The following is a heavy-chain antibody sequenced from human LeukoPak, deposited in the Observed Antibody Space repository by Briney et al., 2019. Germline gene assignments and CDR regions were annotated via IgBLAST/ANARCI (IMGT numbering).Heavy chain of an antibody. CDR2: IYYGST. CDR3: ARFDSTGYYCPY. J-gene: IGHJ4*02. D-gene: IGHD3-22*01. Sequence: SETRSSTGIVLGGSIAISNYYWAWIRQPPGKGLEWIGNIYYGSTYYNPSLKSRVTISVDTSKNQFSLKLSSVTAADTAVFYCARFDSTGYYCPYWGQGTLVTVSS. CDR1: GGSIAISNYY. V-gene: IGHV4-39*07.